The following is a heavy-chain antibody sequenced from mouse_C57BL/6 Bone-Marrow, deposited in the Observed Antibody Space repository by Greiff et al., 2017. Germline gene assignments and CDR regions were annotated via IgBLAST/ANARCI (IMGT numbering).Heavy chain of an antibody. Sequence: VQLVESGAELARPGASVKLSCKASGYTFTSYGISWVKQRTGQGLEWIGEIYPRSGNTYYNEKFKGKATLTADKSSSTAYMELRSLTSEDSAVYFCARSDYKGAYWGQWTLVTVSA. D-gene: IGHD2-12*01. J-gene: IGHJ3*01. CDR3: ARSDYKGAY. CDR2: IYPRSGNT. CDR1: GYTFTSYG. V-gene: IGHV1-81*01.